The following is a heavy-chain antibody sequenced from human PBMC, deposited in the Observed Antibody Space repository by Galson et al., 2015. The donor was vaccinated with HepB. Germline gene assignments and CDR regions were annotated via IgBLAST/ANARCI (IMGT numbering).Heavy chain of an antibody. Sequence: SLRLSCAASGFTFSSYWMHWVRQAPGKGLVWVSRINSDGSSTSYADSVKGRFTISRDNAKNTLYLQMNSLRAEDTAVYYCARDLGGSYDMYYFDYWGQGTLVTVSS. J-gene: IGHJ4*02. CDR3: ARDLGGSYDMYYFDY. D-gene: IGHD1-26*01. CDR1: GFTFSSYW. CDR2: INSDGSST. V-gene: IGHV3-74*01.